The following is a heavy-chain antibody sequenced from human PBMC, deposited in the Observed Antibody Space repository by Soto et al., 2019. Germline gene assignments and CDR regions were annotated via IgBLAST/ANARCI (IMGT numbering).Heavy chain of an antibody. CDR1: GGTFSTST. D-gene: IGHD5-12*01. J-gene: IGHJ4*02. CDR3: ARDLSIGSVYSGDAAIDN. CDR2: IIPSLNTA. V-gene: IGHV1-69*08. Sequence: QVQLVQSGAEVKKPGSSVKVSCKASGGTFSTSTFTWVRQAPGQGLEWMGRIIPSLNTADYAQQFQGTVTISADEATSTVYMQLISLRSQDTGVYYCARDLSIGSVYSGDAAIDNWGQGTLVTVSS.